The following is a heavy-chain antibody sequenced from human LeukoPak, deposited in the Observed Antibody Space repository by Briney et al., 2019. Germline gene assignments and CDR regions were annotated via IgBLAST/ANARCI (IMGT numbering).Heavy chain of an antibody. D-gene: IGHD5-24*01. Sequence: PGGSLRLSCAASGFTFSSYAMSWVRQAPGKGLEWVSAISGSGGSTYYADSVKGRFTISRDNSKNTLYLQMNSLRAEDTAVYYCAKRSVQEMATIPYYFDYWGQGTLVTVSS. CDR3: AKRSVQEMATIPYYFDY. CDR1: GFTFSSYA. V-gene: IGHV3-23*01. J-gene: IGHJ4*02. CDR2: ISGSGGST.